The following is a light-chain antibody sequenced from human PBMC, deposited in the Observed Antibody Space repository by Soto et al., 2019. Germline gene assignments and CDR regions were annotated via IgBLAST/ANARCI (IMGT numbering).Light chain of an antibody. V-gene: IGKV1-5*01. CDR3: QQYNSYRYT. Sequence: DIQMTQSPSTLSASVGDRVTITCRDSQSISSWLAWYQQKPGKAPQLLIYDASILESGVPSRFSGSGSWTDYSRTISSLQPDDFATYYCQQYNSYRYTFGQGTKLEIK. J-gene: IGKJ2*01. CDR1: QSISSW. CDR2: DAS.